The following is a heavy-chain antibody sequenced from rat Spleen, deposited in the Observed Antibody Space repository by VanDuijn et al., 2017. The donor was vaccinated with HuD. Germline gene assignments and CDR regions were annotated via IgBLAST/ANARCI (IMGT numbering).Heavy chain of an antibody. J-gene: IGHJ2*01. CDR3: ARHTPFNYGTVGDY. D-gene: IGHD1-11*01. CDR2: ITNTGGST. V-gene: IGHV5-25*01. Sequence: EVQLVGSGGGSVQPGRSMKLSCAASGFIFSKFYMAWVRQAPTKGLEWVASITNTGGSTYYPDSVKGRFTISRDNAKSTLYLQMDSLRSEDTATYYCARHTPFNYGTVGDYWGQGVMVTVSS. CDR1: GFIFSKFY.